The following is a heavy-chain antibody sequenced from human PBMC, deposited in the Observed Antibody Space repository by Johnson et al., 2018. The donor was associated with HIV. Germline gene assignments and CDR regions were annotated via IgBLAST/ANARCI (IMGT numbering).Heavy chain of an antibody. V-gene: IGHV3-15*01. J-gene: IGHJ3*02. CDR1: GFTFSSYA. CDR2: IKSKTGGGTT. D-gene: IGHD6-13*01. Sequence: VQLVESGGGLVQPGGSLRLSCAASGFTFSSYAMTWVRQAPGKGLEWVGRIKSKTGGGTTAYAAPVNVRITNSRDNSKNTLYLQMNSLRAEDTAVYYCAKYQWSSRWTNDAFDIWGQGTMVTVSS. CDR3: AKYQWSSRWTNDAFDI.